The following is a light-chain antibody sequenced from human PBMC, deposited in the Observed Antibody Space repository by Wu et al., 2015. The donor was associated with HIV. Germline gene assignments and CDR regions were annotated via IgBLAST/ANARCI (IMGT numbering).Light chain of an antibody. CDR3: QQYYSYPWT. CDR2: AAS. J-gene: IGKJ1*01. CDR1: QGISGY. Sequence: AIRITQSPSSLSASTGDRVTITCRASQGISGYLAWYQQKPGKAPKLLIYAASTLQSGVPSRFSGSGSGTDFTLTISCLQSEDFATYYCQQYYSYPWTFGQGPRWKSN. V-gene: IGKV1-8*01.